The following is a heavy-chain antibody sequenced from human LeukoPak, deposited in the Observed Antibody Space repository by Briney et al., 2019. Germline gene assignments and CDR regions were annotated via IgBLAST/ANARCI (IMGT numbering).Heavy chain of an antibody. D-gene: IGHD3-22*01. V-gene: IGHV5-51*01. CDR3: ARQGDYYDSSGYYPLPGDY. CDR2: IYPGDSDI. J-gene: IGHJ4*02. Sequence: GESLKISCKGSGYRFSDYWIGWVRQMPGKGLEWMGIIYPGDSDIRYSPSFQGQVTISADKSISTAYLQWSSLKASDTAMYYCARQGDYYDSSGYYPLPGDYWGQGTLVTVSS. CDR1: GYRFSDYW.